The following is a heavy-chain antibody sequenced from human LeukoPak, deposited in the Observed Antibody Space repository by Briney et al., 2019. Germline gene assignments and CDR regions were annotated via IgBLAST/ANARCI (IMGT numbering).Heavy chain of an antibody. CDR3: ASTTVVPAAHFDY. J-gene: IGHJ4*02. Sequence: SETLSLTCTVSGGSISSYYWSWIRQPPGKGLEWIGYIYYSGSTNYNPSLKSRVTISVDKSKNQFSLKLSSVTAADTAVYYCASTTVVPAAHFDYWGQGTLVTVSS. CDR2: IYYSGST. V-gene: IGHV4-59*12. D-gene: IGHD2-2*01. CDR1: GGSISSYY.